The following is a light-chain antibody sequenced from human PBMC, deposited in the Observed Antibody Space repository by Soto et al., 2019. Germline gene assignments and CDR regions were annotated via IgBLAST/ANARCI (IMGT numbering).Light chain of an antibody. V-gene: IGLV1-44*01. CDR3: AAWDDSLNGSV. Sequence: QSVLTQPPSASGTPGQRVTISCSGSSSNIGSNTVNWYQQLPGTAPKLLIYSNNQRPSGVPDRFSGSKSGTSAFLAISGLQSEDEADYYCAAWDDSLNGSVFGGGTKLTVL. J-gene: IGLJ2*01. CDR1: SSNIGSNT. CDR2: SNN.